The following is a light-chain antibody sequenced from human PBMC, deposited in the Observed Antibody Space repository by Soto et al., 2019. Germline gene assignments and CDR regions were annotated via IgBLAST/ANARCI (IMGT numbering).Light chain of an antibody. CDR3: QKYNSAPRT. CDR1: QGISNY. CDR2: APS. V-gene: IGKV1-27*01. J-gene: IGKJ1*01. Sequence: DIQMTQSPSSLSASVGARVTITCRASQGISNYLAWSQQKPGKVLNLPIYAPSTLQSGVPSRFSGSGSGTDFTLTISSLQPEDVATYYCQKYNSAPRTFGQGTKVEIK.